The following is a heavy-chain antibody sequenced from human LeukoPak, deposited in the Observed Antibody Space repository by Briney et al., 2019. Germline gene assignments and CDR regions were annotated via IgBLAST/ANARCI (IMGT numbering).Heavy chain of an antibody. CDR2: IIPIFGTA. CDR3: ARGGSGSYNWFDP. J-gene: IGHJ5*02. D-gene: IGHD1-26*01. Sequence: SVKVPCKASGGTFSSYAISWVRQAPGQGLEWMGGIIPIFGTANYAQKFQGRVTITADESTSTAYMELSSLRSEDTAVYYCARGGSGSYNWFDPWGQGTLVTVSS. CDR1: GGTFSSYA. V-gene: IGHV1-69*13.